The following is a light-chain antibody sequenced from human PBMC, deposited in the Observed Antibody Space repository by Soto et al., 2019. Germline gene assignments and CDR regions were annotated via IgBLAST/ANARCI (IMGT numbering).Light chain of an antibody. CDR2: GVS. Sequence: QSALTQPRSVSGSPGQSVTISCTGTNSDVGGYNYVSWYQQYPGKDPKLMISGVSERPSGVPDRFSGSKSGNTASLTISGLQAEDEADYYCCSYVDTDTWVFGGGTKLTVL. J-gene: IGLJ3*02. CDR3: CSYVDTDTWV. V-gene: IGLV2-11*01. CDR1: NSDVGGYNY.